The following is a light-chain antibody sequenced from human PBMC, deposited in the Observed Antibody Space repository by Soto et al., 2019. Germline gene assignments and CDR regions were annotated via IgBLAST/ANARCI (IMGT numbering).Light chain of an antibody. V-gene: IGLV2-14*01. Sequence: QSALTQPASVSGSPGQSITISYTGTSSDGGAYNYVSWYQQHPGKAPKLMIYEVSNRPSGVSNRFSGSKSGNTASLTISGLQAEDEADYYCSSYTSSSTLYVFGTGTKVTVL. CDR3: SSYTSSSTLYV. CDR1: SSDGGAYNY. J-gene: IGLJ1*01. CDR2: EVS.